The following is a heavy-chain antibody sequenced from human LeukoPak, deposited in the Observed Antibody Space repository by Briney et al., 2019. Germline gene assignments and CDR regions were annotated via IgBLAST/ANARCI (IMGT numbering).Heavy chain of an antibody. D-gene: IGHD2-2*01. Sequence: PSGTLSLTCTVSGGSISSYYWSWIRQPPGKGLEWIGYIYYSGSTNYNPSLKSRVTISVDTSKNQFSLKLSSVTAADTAVYYCARGSSWVDYWGQGTLVTVSS. CDR1: GGSISSYY. V-gene: IGHV4-59*01. J-gene: IGHJ4*02. CDR2: IYYSGST. CDR3: ARGSSWVDY.